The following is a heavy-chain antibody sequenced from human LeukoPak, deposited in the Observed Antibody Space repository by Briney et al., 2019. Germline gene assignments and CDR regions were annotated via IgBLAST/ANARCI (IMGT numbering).Heavy chain of an antibody. CDR2: ISGSGGST. J-gene: IGHJ4*02. V-gene: IGHV3-23*01. CDR3: AKDGNRVVAATCGY. Sequence: GRSLRLSCAASGFTFSSYAMSWVRQAPGKGLEWVSAISGSGGSTYYADSVKGRFTISRDNSKNTLYLQMNSLRAEDTAVYYCAKDGNRVVAATCGYWGQGTLVTVSS. D-gene: IGHD2-15*01. CDR1: GFTFSSYA.